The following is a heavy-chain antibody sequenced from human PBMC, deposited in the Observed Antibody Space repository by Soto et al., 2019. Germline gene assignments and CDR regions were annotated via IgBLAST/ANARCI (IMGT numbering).Heavy chain of an antibody. D-gene: IGHD6-6*01. V-gene: IGHV3-74*01. J-gene: IGHJ4*02. CDR3: ARGSYSSSGAVKAHDY. CDR1: GFTFSSYW. CDR2: INSDGSST. Sequence: GSLRLSCAVSGFTFSSYWMHWVRQAPGKGPVWVSRINSDGSSTSYADSVKGRFTISRDNAKNTLYLQMNSLRAEDTAVYYCARGSYSSSGAVKAHDYWGQGTLVTVSS.